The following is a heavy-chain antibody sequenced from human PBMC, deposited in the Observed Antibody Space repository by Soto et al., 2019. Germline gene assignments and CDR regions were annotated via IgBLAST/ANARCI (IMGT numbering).Heavy chain of an antibody. CDR1: GDSVSSNSAA. CDR2: TYYRSKWYN. Sequence: SQTLSLTCAISGDSVSSNSAAWNWIRQSPSRGLEWLGRTYYRSKWYNDYAVSVKSRITINPDTSKNQFSLQLNSVTPEDTALYYCSRGLIAARREYYYYGMDVWGQGTTVTVSS. CDR3: SRGLIAARREYYYYGMDV. J-gene: IGHJ6*02. D-gene: IGHD6-6*01. V-gene: IGHV6-1*01.